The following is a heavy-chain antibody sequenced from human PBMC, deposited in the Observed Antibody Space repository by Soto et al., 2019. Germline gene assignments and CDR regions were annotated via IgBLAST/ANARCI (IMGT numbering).Heavy chain of an antibody. CDR1: GGTFSSYT. CDR3: ARYFSKVCSGGSCYSWGYYMDV. V-gene: IGHV1-69*02. J-gene: IGHJ6*03. D-gene: IGHD2-15*01. CDR2: IIPILGIA. Sequence: SVKVSCKASGGTFSSYTISWVRQAPGQGLEWMGRIIPILGIANYAQKFQGRVTITADKSTSTAYMEMSSLRSEDTAVFYCARYFSKVCSGGSCYSWGYYMDVWGKGTTVTVSS.